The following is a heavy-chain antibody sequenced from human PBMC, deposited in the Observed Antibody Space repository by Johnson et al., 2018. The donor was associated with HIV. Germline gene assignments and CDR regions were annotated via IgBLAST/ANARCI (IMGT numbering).Heavy chain of an antibody. Sequence: EVQLVESGGGLIQPGGSLRLSCAASGFLVSSNYMSWVRQAPGKGLEWVSVIYSGGSIYYADSVKGRFTISRDNSKNTLYLQMNSLRAEDTAVYYCARAEGDYYDSGGGGPDAFDIWGQGTMVTVSS. CDR2: IYSGGSI. J-gene: IGHJ3*02. CDR1: GFLVSSNY. V-gene: IGHV3-53*01. D-gene: IGHD3-22*01. CDR3: ARAEGDYYDSGGGGPDAFDI.